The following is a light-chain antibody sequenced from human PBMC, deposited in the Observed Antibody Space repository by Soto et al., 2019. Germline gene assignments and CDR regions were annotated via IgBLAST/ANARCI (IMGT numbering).Light chain of an antibody. CDR2: GAS. Sequence: EIVLTQSPGTLSLSPGERATLSCRASQSVSLNYLAWYQQKPGQAPRPLIYGASSRATDIPDRFSGSGSGTGFTLTINRLEPEDFAVYYCQQYGSSPWTFGQGTKVDIK. V-gene: IGKV3-20*01. CDR3: QQYGSSPWT. CDR1: QSVSLNY. J-gene: IGKJ1*01.